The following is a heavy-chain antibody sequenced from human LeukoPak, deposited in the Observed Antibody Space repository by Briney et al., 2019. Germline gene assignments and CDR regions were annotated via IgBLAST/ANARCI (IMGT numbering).Heavy chain of an antibody. Sequence: GGSLRLSCAASGFTFSSYAMSWVRQTPGKGLEWVAVISYDGSNKYYADSVKGRFTISRDNSKNTLYLQMNSLRAEDTAVYYCARDLQLRIESMDVWGQGTTVTVSS. D-gene: IGHD1-1*01. V-gene: IGHV3-30-3*01. CDR3: ARDLQLRIESMDV. CDR1: GFTFSSYA. J-gene: IGHJ6*02. CDR2: ISYDGSNK.